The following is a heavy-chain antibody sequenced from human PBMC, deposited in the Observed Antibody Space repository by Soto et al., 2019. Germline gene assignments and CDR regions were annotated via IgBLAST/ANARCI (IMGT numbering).Heavy chain of an antibody. V-gene: IGHV3-21*01. CDR2: LSSSSLHI. J-gene: IGHJ4*02. D-gene: IGHD1-26*01. CDR3: VRHWQATREFDR. Sequence: EVQLVESGGGLVKPGGSLRLSCAGSGFTFSDSIMNWVRQAPGRGLEWVSSLSSSSLHIYYADSVKGRFTISRDNAKNSLYLQMNSLRDEDTAVYYCVRHWQATREFDRWGQGTMVTVS. CDR1: GFTFSDSI.